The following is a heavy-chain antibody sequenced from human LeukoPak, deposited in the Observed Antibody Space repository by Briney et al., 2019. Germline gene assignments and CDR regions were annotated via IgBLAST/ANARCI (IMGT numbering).Heavy chain of an antibody. Sequence: GESLKISCKGSGYSFTSYWIGWVRQMPGKGLEWMGIIYPGDSDTRYSPSFQGQVTISADKSISTAYLQWSSLKASDTAMYYCARHTRRYSGYDWMLEDWGQGTLATVS. D-gene: IGHD5-12*01. J-gene: IGHJ4*02. V-gene: IGHV5-51*01. CDR3: ARHTRRYSGYDWMLED. CDR2: IYPGDSDT. CDR1: GYSFTSYW.